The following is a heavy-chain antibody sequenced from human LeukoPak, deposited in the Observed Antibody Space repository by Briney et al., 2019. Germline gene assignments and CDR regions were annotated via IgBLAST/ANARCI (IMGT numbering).Heavy chain of an antibody. D-gene: IGHD3-10*01. CDR1: GFTFSSYW. V-gene: IGHV3-74*01. CDR3: ASEVLWFGELPHSDY. Sequence: PGRSLRLSCAASGFTFSSYWMHWVRQAPGKGLEWVSRISSDGSSTSYADSVKGRFTISRDKSKNTLFLQMNSLRAEDTAVYYCASEVLWFGELPHSDYWGQGTLVTVSS. J-gene: IGHJ4*02. CDR2: ISSDGSST.